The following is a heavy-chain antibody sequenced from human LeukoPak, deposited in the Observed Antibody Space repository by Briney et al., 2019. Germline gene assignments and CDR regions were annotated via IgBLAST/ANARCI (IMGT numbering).Heavy chain of an antibody. CDR1: GFTFSTYW. Sequence: GGSLRLSCAASGFTFSTYWMSWVRQAPGKGLEWVANINQDGSEKYYVDSVKGRFTISRDNAKNSLYLQMNSLGAEDTAVYYCARQLRGVIVVVTTAKDHPLDIWGQGTVVTVSS. CDR3: ARQLRGVIVVVTTAKDHPLDI. J-gene: IGHJ3*02. V-gene: IGHV3-7*01. CDR2: INQDGSEK. D-gene: IGHD3-22*01.